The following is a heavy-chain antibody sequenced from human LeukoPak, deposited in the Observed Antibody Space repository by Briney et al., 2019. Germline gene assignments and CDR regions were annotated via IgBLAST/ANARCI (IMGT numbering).Heavy chain of an antibody. CDR1: GFSLSTRATGVG. D-gene: IGHD3-10*01. CDR2: VYWDDDT. J-gene: IGHJ1*01. V-gene: IGHV2-5*02. Sequence: SGPTLVNPTQTLTLTCSFSGFSLSTRATGVGVGWIRQPPGQALEWLALVYWDDDTRYSPSLRDRLTITKDTSKNQVVLTMTNMDPVDTATYYCAHGFIRQAGDFRHWGQGTLVTVSS. CDR3: AHGFIRQAGDFRH.